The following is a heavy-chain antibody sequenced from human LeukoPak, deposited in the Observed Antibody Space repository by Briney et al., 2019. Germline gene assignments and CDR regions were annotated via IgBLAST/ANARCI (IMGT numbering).Heavy chain of an antibody. V-gene: IGHV4-59*08. CDR2: IYYSGST. J-gene: IGHJ3*02. CDR1: GGSISSYY. CDR3: ARLVGSYSSGWYFAFDI. D-gene: IGHD6-19*01. Sequence: PSETLSLTCTVSGGSISSYYWSWIRQPPGKGLEWIGYIYYSGSTNYNPSLKSRVTISVDTSKNQLSLKLSSVTAADTAVYYCARLVGSYSSGWYFAFDIWGQGTMVTVSS.